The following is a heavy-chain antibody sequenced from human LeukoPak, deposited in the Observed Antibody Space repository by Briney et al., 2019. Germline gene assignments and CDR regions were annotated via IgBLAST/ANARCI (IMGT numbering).Heavy chain of an antibody. CDR1: GGTFSSYA. CDR2: IIPIFGTA. V-gene: IGHV1-69*01. J-gene: IGHJ6*04. Sequence: SVKVSCKASGGTFSSYAISWVRQAPGQGLEWMGGIIPIFGTANYAQKFQGRVTITADESTSTAYMELSSLRSEDTAVYYCARGQYPFITGTYYYYYYGMDVWGKGATVTVSS. D-gene: IGHD1-20*01. CDR3: ARGQYPFITGTYYYYYYGMDV.